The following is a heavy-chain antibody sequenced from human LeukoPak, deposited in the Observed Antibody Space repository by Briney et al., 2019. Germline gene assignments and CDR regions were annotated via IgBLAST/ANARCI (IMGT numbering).Heavy chain of an antibody. J-gene: IGHJ4*02. V-gene: IGHV4-30-2*01. Sequence: SETLSLTCTVSGGSISSGGYYWSWIRQPPGKGLEWIGYIYHSGSTYYNPSLKSRVTISVDRSKNQFSLKLSSVTAADTAVYYCARTQGIYSLDYWGQGTLVTVSS. CDR2: IYHSGST. CDR3: ARTQGIYSLDY. CDR1: GGSISSGGYY. D-gene: IGHD5-12*01.